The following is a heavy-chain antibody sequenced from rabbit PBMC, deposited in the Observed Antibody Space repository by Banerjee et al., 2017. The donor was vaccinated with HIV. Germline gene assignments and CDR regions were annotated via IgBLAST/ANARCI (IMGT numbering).Heavy chain of an antibody. V-gene: IGHV1S45*01. CDR1: GFDLNSYYY. J-gene: IGHJ4*01. Sequence: QEQLVESGGGLVTLGGSLKLSCTVSGFDLNSYYYMNWVRQAPGKGLEWIGYIVTGSGIRDYASWVNGRFTISKTSSTTVTLQMTSLTAADTATYFCARGATMTMVITYFNLWGPGTLVTVS. CDR2: IVTGSGIR. D-gene: IGHD2-1*01. CDR3: ARGATMTMVITYFNL.